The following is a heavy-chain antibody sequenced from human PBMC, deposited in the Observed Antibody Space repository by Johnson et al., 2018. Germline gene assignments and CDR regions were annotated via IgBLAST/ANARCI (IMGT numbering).Heavy chain of an antibody. J-gene: IGHJ6*02. Sequence: EVQLVESGAEAKKPGESLRISCKASGYNFANYWIGWVRQVPGKGLEWMGIVYPIDSDMRYSPSFQGQVTISADKSISTAYLQWRSLKASDTAIYYCARHYCSGERCYSPYYTYGMDVWGQGTMVTVSS. CDR1: GYNFANYW. D-gene: IGHD2-15*01. CDR2: VYPIDSDM. CDR3: ARHYCSGERCYSPYYTYGMDV. V-gene: IGHV5-51*01.